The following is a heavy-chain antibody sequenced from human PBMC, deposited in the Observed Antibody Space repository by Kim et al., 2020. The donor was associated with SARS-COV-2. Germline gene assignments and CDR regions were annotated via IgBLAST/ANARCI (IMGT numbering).Heavy chain of an antibody. CDR3: AREQDSYGDNPQYFDY. J-gene: IGHJ4*02. D-gene: IGHD4-17*01. CDR2: ISYDGSNK. CDR1: GFTFSSYG. V-gene: IGHV3-33*05. Sequence: GGSLRLSCAASGFTFSSYGMHWVRQAPGKGLEWVAVISYDGSNKYYADSVKGRFTISRDNSKNTLYLQMNSLRAEDTAVYYCAREQDSYGDNPQYFDYWGQGTLVTVSS.